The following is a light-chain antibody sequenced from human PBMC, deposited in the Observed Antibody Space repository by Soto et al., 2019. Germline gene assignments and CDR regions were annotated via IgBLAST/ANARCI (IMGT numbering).Light chain of an antibody. Sequence: EIVLTQSPGTLSLSPGERATLSCRASQSVSSSYLAWYQQKPGQAPRLLIYATSSRATGIPDRFSGSGSGTDFPLTISRLEPEDFAVYYCHQYGYSSWTFGQGTKVEIK. CDR3: HQYGYSSWT. CDR1: QSVSSSY. CDR2: ATS. V-gene: IGKV3-20*01. J-gene: IGKJ1*01.